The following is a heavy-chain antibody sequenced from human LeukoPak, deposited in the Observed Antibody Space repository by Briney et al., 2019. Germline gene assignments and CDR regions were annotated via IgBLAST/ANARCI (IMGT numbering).Heavy chain of an antibody. CDR2: ISYDGSNK. Sequence: QAGGSLRLSCAASGFTFSSYGMHWVRQAPGKGLEWVAVISYDGSNKYYADSVKGRFTISRDNSKNTLYLQMNSLRAEDTAVYYCATFSLVRGVITFASFDYCGQGTLVTVSS. CDR1: GFTFSSYG. CDR3: ATFSLVRGVITFASFDY. J-gene: IGHJ4*02. V-gene: IGHV3-30*03. D-gene: IGHD3-10*01.